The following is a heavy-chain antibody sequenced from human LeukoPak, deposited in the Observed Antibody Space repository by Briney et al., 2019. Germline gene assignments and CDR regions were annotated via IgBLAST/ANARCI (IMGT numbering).Heavy chain of an antibody. D-gene: IGHD6-19*01. CDR3: AKDWGSGGWYNYFDP. Sequence: GGSLRLSCAASGFTFSSYAMSWVRQAPGKGPEWVAMIAYHGNTEYYGDSVKGRFTISRDNSKNTLYLQMDSLRAEDTAVYHCAKDWGSGGWYNYFDPWGQGTLVTVSS. CDR1: GFTFSSYA. V-gene: IGHV3-30*18. CDR2: IAYHGNTE. J-gene: IGHJ5*02.